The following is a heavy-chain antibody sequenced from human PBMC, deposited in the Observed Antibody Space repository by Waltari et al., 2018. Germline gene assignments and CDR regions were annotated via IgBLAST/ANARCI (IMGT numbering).Heavy chain of an antibody. CDR3: ARNTSGWYDN. Sequence: QVQLQESGPGLVKPSGTLSLNCSVSGGSMNSYYWGWIRQPPGKGLEWIGEIYYSGSTTYNPSLKSRVTISVDTSKNHFSMELTSVTAADTAVYYCARNTSGWYDNWGQGTLVTVSS. CDR2: IYYSGST. V-gene: IGHV4-59*01. J-gene: IGHJ5*02. D-gene: IGHD6-19*01. CDR1: GGSMNSYY.